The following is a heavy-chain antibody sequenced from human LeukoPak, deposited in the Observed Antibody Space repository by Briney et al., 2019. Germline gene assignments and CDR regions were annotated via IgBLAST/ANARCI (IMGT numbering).Heavy chain of an antibody. CDR2: IHYSGST. CDR3: ARLGYTSVRVNWFDP. Sequence: SETLSLTCTVSGGSVSITSYWGWIRQPPGKGLEWIGCIHYSGSTYYNPSLRSRVTISIDTSKNQFSLKLTSVTVADTAVYRCARLGYTSVRVNWFDPWGQGTLVTVSP. D-gene: IGHD6-13*01. J-gene: IGHJ5*02. V-gene: IGHV4-39*01. CDR1: GGSVSITSY.